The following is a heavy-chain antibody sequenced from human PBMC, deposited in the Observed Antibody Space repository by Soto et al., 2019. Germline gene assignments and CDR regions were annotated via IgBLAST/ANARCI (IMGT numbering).Heavy chain of an antibody. CDR2: ISHSGST. V-gene: IGHV4-38-2*02. Sequence: AETLSLTCFVSGYSLSNVAKWGWIRQPPGKGLEWIGSISHSGSTSYNPSLKSRVTMSVDTSNNHISLRLTSVTAADTAVCYGARDGDYAVREWGQERLVTVFS. J-gene: IGHJ4*02. D-gene: IGHD3-16*01. CDR1: GYSLSNVAK. CDR3: ARDGDYAVRE.